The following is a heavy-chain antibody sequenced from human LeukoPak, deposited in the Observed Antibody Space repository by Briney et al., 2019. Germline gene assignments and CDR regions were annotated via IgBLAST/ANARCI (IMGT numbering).Heavy chain of an antibody. J-gene: IGHJ4*02. CDR2: INPNSGGT. Sequence: ASVKVSCKASGYTFTGHYIHWVRQAPGQGLEWMGWINPNSGGTNYAQKFQGRVTITADKSTSTAYMELSSLRSEDTAVYYCARDEGIADDYWGQGTLVTVSS. V-gene: IGHV1-2*02. D-gene: IGHD6-13*01. CDR3: ARDEGIADDY. CDR1: GYTFTGHY.